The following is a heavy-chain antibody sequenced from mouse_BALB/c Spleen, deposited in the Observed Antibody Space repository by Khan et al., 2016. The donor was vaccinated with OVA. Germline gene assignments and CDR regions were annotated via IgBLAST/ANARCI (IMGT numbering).Heavy chain of an antibody. V-gene: IGHV14-3*02. CDR1: GLNIKDTY. Sequence: VQLKQSGAELVKPGASVKLSCSASGLNIKDTYIHWMKQRPEQGLEWIGRIDPPNDDSKYGPKFQAKATLTADTSSNTAYLQLSSLTSEDTAVYYCATLYGNTFAFWGQGTLVSVSA. CDR3: ATLYGNTFAF. CDR2: IDPPNDDS. D-gene: IGHD2-1*01. J-gene: IGHJ3*01.